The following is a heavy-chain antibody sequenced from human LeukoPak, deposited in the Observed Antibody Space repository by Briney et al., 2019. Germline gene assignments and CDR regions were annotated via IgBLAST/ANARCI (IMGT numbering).Heavy chain of an antibody. J-gene: IGHJ6*03. CDR2: IYYSGST. CDR3: ASNIGVGSGMNYYYYYYMDV. Sequence: SETLSLTCTVSGGSISSHYWSWIRQPPGKGLEWIGYIYYSGSTNYNPSLKSRVTISVDTSKNQFSLKLSSVTAVDTAVYYCASNIGVGSGMNYYYYYYMDVWGKGTTVTVSS. V-gene: IGHV4-59*11. CDR1: GGSISSHY. D-gene: IGHD3-10*01.